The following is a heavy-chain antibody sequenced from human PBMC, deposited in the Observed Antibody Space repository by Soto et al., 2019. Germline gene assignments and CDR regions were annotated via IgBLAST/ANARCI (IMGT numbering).Heavy chain of an antibody. CDR1: GGSISSSDYY. CDR3: AGAGGSTRVYYYMDV. D-gene: IGHD3-10*01. J-gene: IGHJ6*03. Sequence: PSETLSLTWTVSGGSISSSDYYWGWIRQPPGKGLEWIGNIYYGGSTYYNPSLKSRVTISVDTSKNKFFLNLSSVTATDTAVYYCAGAGGSTRVYYYMDVWGKGTTVTVSS. CDR2: IYYGGST. V-gene: IGHV4-39*01.